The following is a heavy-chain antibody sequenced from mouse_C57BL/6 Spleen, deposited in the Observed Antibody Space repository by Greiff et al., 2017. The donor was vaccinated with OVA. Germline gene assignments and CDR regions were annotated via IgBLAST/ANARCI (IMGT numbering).Heavy chain of an antibody. CDR2: IYPGSGST. CDR1: GYTFTSYW. D-gene: IGHD2-5*01. CDR3: VRSYSTDWYFDV. V-gene: IGHV1-55*01. Sequence: VQLQQPGAELVKPGASVKMSCKASGYTFTSYWITWVKQRPGQGLEWIGDIYPGSGSTNYNEKFKSKATLTVDTSSSTAYMQLSSLTSEDSAVYYCVRSYSTDWYFDVWGTGTTVTVSS. J-gene: IGHJ1*03.